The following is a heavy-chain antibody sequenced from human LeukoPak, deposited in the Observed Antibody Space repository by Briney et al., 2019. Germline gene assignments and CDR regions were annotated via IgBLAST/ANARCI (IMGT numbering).Heavy chain of an antibody. CDR2: IYYSGST. J-gene: IGHJ4*02. V-gene: IGHV4-59*12. CDR3: ARGDCSSTSCSYFDY. Sequence: SETLSLTCTVSGGSISSYYWSWIRQPPGKGLEWIGYIYYSGSTNYNPSLKSRVTISVDTSKNQFSLKLSSVTAADTAVYYCARGDCSSTSCSYFDYWGQGTLVTVSS. CDR1: GGSISSYY. D-gene: IGHD2-2*01.